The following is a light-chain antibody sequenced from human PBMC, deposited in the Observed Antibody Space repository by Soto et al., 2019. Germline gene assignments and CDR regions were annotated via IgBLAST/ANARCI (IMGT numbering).Light chain of an antibody. V-gene: IGKV1-27*01. CDR1: QAINNY. CDR2: AAS. Sequence: RMKISPSAVSASVRDRVTITCRASQAINNYVAWYQQKPGQLPRLLIQAASTLQSGVPSRFSGTKSGTEFTLTISCLQPEDGATYYCQEYNSAPFTFCPGAKVDIK. J-gene: IGKJ3*01. CDR3: QEYNSAPFT.